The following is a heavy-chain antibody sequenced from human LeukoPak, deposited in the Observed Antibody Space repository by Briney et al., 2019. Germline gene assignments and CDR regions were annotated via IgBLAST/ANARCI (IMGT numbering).Heavy chain of an antibody. V-gene: IGHV4-59*01. J-gene: IGHJ3*02. CDR1: GGSISSYY. CDR3: AREGITGTTTAFDI. CDR2: IYYSGST. Sequence: SETLSLTCTVSGGSISSYYWSWIRQPPGKGLEWIGYIYYSGSTNYNPFLKSRVTISVDTSKNQFSLKLSSVTAADTAVYYCAREGITGTTTAFDIWGQGTMVTVSS. D-gene: IGHD1-7*01.